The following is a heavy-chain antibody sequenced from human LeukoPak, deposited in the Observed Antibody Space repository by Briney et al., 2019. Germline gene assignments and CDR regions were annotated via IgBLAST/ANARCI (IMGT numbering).Heavy chain of an antibody. J-gene: IGHJ6*02. CDR3: ALSREYHPLDGMDV. Sequence: GGSLRLSCSASGFTFSSYAMHWVGQAPGKGLEYVSAISSNGGSTYYADSVKGRFTISRDNSKNTLYLQMSSLRAEDTAVYYCALSREYHPLDGMDVWGQGTTVTVSS. CDR1: GFTFSSYA. D-gene: IGHD2-2*01. CDR2: ISSNGGST. V-gene: IGHV3-64D*06.